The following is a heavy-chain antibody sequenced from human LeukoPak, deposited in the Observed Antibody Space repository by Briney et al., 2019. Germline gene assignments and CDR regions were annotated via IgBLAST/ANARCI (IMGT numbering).Heavy chain of an antibody. V-gene: IGHV3-48*03. Sequence: GGSLRLSCAASGFTFSSYEMNWVRQAPGKGLEWVSYISSSGSTIYYADSVKGRFTISRDNAKNSLYLQMNSLRAEGTAVYYCAREWYSSSSFLDVWGKGTTVTVSS. CDR1: GFTFSSYE. CDR2: ISSSGSTI. J-gene: IGHJ6*04. CDR3: AREWYSSSSFLDV. D-gene: IGHD6-6*01.